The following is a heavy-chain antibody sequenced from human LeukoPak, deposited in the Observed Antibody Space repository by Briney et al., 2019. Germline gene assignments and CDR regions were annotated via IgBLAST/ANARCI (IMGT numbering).Heavy chain of an antibody. D-gene: IGHD6-19*01. Sequence: GGSLRLSCAASGCTFGNHWMSWVRQAPGKGPEWVATIKEDGSEKYYVDSVKGRFTISRDNAKSSLYLQMNSLRAEDMAVYYCARGSGWFLYWGQGTLVTVSS. V-gene: IGHV3-7*04. CDR2: IKEDGSEK. CDR1: GCTFGNHW. J-gene: IGHJ4*02. CDR3: ARGSGWFLY.